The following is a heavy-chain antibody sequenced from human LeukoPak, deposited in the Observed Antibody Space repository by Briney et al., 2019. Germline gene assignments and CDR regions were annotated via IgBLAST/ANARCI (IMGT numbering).Heavy chain of an antibody. V-gene: IGHV4-34*01. D-gene: IGHD3-10*01. Sequence: SETLSLTCAVYGGSFRGYYWSWIRQPPGKGLEWIGEINHSGSTNYNPSLKSRVTISVDTSKNQFSLKLSSVTAADTAVYYCERRPYGSGSYARVLDYWGQGTLVTVSS. CDR2: INHSGST. CDR1: GGSFRGYY. J-gene: IGHJ4*02. CDR3: ERRPYGSGSYARVLDY.